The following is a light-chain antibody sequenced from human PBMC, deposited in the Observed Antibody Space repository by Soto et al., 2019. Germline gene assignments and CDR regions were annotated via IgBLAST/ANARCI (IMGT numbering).Light chain of an antibody. V-gene: IGLV2-14*01. CDR1: NRDVGSYNY. CDR2: EVS. CDR3: SSSAITSAPIYV. Sequence: QSALTQPRSVSGSPGQSVTISCTGTNRDVGSYNYVSWYQHHPGKAPKLMISEVSNRPSGISNRFSGSKSGDTAFLIISGLQAEDEADYYCSSSAITSAPIYVFGTGTKVTVL. J-gene: IGLJ1*01.